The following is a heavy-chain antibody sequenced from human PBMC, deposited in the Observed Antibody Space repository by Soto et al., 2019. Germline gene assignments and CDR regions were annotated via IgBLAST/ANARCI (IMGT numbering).Heavy chain of an antibody. V-gene: IGHV1-69*01. J-gene: IGHJ6*02. Sequence: QVQLVQSGAEVKKPGSSVKVSCKASGGTFSSYAISWVRQAPGQGLEWMGGIIHIFGTANYAQKFQGRVTITADESTSTAYMELSSLRSEDTAVYYCASLPVAGTYYYSYGMDVWGQGTTVTVSS. D-gene: IGHD6-19*01. CDR3: ASLPVAGTYYYSYGMDV. CDR1: GGTFSSYA. CDR2: IIHIFGTA.